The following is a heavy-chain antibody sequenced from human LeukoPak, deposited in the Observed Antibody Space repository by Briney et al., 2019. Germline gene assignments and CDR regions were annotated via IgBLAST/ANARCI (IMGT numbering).Heavy chain of an antibody. Sequence: ASVKVSFKASGYTFTVYYMHWGRQAPGQGLEWMGWINPNSGGTNYTQKFQGRVTITRDTSISTAYMELSRLRSDDTAVYYCAREGGYSSSWYWYFQHWGQGTLVTVSS. D-gene: IGHD6-13*01. V-gene: IGHV1-2*02. J-gene: IGHJ1*01. CDR2: INPNSGGT. CDR1: GYTFTVYY. CDR3: AREGGYSSSWYWYFQH.